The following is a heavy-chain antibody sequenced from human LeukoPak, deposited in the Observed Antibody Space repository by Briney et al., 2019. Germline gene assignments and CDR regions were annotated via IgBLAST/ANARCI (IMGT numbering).Heavy chain of an antibody. CDR2: IYYSGST. J-gene: IGHJ4*02. CDR1: GGSISSGGYY. D-gene: IGHD1-7*01. CDR3: ARDTPPGELLDY. Sequence: SETLSLTCTVSGGSISSGGYYWSWIRQHPGKGLEWIGYIYYSGSTYYNPSLKSRVTISVDTSKNQFSLKLSSVTAADTAVYYCARDTPPGELLDYWGQGTLVTVSS. V-gene: IGHV4-31*03.